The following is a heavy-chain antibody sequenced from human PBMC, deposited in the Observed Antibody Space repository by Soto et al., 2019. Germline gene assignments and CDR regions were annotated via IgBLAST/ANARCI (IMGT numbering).Heavy chain of an antibody. V-gene: IGHV3-23*01. D-gene: IGHD3-10*01. CDR2: ISDNGGST. CDR1: GFTFSDHA. Sequence: EVQLLESGGGLAQPGGSLRLSCAASGFTFSDHAMGWVRQAPGKGLEWVSSISDNGGSTYYADSVGGRFTISRDNSKNTLYLQMNSLRAEDTAVYYCPKDYGSGSYGPWGQGTLVTVSS. CDR3: PKDYGSGSYGP. J-gene: IGHJ5*02.